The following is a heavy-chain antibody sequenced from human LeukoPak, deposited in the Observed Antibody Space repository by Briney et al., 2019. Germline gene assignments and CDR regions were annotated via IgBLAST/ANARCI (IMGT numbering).Heavy chain of an antibody. J-gene: IGHJ4*02. CDR1: GFTFSSYE. CDR3: ARDARWLRYFDY. Sequence: GGSLRLSCAASGFTFSSYEMNWVRQAPGKGLEWVSYISSSGSTIYYADSVKGRFTISRDNDKNSLYLQMNSLRAEDTAVYYCARDARWLRYFDYWGQGTLVTVSS. V-gene: IGHV3-48*03. D-gene: IGHD5-24*01. CDR2: ISSSGSTI.